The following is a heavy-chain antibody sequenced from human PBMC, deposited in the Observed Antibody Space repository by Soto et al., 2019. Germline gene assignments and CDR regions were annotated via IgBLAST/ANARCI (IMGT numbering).Heavy chain of an antibody. CDR1: GFIFSSYA. J-gene: IGHJ4*02. CDR2: ISGSGGST. V-gene: IGHV3-23*01. Sequence: GGSLRLSCAASGFIFSSYAMSWVRQAPGKGLEWVSAISGSGGSTYYADSVKGRFTISRDNSKSTLYLQMNSMRAEDTAIYYCAKVLRYFDWLAGDYFDSWGQGALVTVSS. CDR3: AKVLRYFDWLAGDYFDS. D-gene: IGHD3-9*01.